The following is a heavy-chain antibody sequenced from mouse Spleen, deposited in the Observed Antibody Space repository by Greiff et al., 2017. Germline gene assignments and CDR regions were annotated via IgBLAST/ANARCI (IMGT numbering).Heavy chain of an antibody. V-gene: IGHV1-15*01. CDR2: IDPETGGT. J-gene: IGHJ3*01. CDR3: TRSLLRGFAY. CDR1: GYTFTDYE. D-gene: IGHD1-1*01. Sequence: QVQLQQSGAELVRPGASVTLSCKASGYTFTDYEMHWVKQTPVHGLEWIGAIDPETGGTAYNQKFKGKAILTADKSSSTAYMELRSLTSEDSAVYYCTRSLLRGFAYWGQGTLVTVSA.